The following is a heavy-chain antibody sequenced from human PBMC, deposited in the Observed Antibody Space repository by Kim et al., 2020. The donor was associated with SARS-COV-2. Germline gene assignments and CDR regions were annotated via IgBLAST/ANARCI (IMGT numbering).Heavy chain of an antibody. CDR3: ARALPGGDDDYFDY. CDR1: GGSISSYY. Sequence: ETLSLTCTVSGGSISSYYWSWIRQPPGKGLEWIGYIYYSGSTNYNPSLKSRVTISVDTSKNQFSLKLSSVTAADTAVYYCARALPGGDDDYFDYWGQGTLVTVSS. CDR2: IYYSGST. J-gene: IGHJ4*02. D-gene: IGHD4-17*01. V-gene: IGHV4-59*13.